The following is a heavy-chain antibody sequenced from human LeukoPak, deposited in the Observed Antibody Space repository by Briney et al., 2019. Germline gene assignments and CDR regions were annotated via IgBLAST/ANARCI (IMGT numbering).Heavy chain of an antibody. D-gene: IGHD6-13*01. CDR2: IMPIFGTA. J-gene: IGHJ3*02. CDR3: AREIGIFVNPYIAAAGRGAFDI. Sequence: SVKVSCKASGGTFSSYAISWVRQAPGQGLEWMGGIMPIFGTANYAQKFQGRVTITADESTSTAYMELSSLRSEDTAVYYCAREIGIFVNPYIAAAGRGAFDIWGQGTMVTVSS. V-gene: IGHV1-69*01. CDR1: GGTFSSYA.